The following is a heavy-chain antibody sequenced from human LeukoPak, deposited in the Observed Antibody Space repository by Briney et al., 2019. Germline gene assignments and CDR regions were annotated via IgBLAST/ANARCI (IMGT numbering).Heavy chain of an antibody. D-gene: IGHD3-22*01. CDR2: IIPIFGTA. CDR1: GGTFSSYA. CDR3: ARDRVRGLYYYDSSGYL. J-gene: IGHJ4*02. Sequence: GASAKVSCKASGGTFSSYAISWVRQAPGQGLEWMGGIIPIFGTANYAQKFQGRVTITTDESTSTAYMELSSLRSEDTAVYYCARDRVRGLYYYDSSGYLWGQGTLVTVSS. V-gene: IGHV1-69*05.